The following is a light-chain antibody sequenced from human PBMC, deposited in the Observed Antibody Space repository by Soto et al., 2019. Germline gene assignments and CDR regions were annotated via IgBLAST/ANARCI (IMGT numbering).Light chain of an antibody. CDR3: NSYTSNRIRV. CDR2: EVT. J-gene: IGLJ1*01. V-gene: IGLV2-14*01. CDR1: SSDVGGYNS. Sequence: QSVLTQPASVSGSPGQSITISCTGTSSDVGGYNSVSWYQQHPGKAPKLMIYEVTNRPSGVSNRFSGSKSGNTASLTISGLQAEDEADYYCNSYTSNRIRVFGTGTKLIVL.